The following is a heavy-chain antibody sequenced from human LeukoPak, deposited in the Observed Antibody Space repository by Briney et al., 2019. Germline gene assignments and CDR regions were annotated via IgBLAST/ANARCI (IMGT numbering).Heavy chain of an antibody. CDR2: IWYDGSNK. CDR1: GITFSSYG. V-gene: IGHV3-33*08. Sequence: GRSLRLSCAASGITFSSYGMHWVRQAPGKGLEWVAVIWYDGSNKYYADSVKGRFTISRDNSKNTLYLQMNSLRAEDTAVYYCARDLTVEPDRGPYYYYGMDVWGQGTTVTVSS. J-gene: IGHJ6*02. D-gene: IGHD4-23*01. CDR3: ARDLTVEPDRGPYYYYGMDV.